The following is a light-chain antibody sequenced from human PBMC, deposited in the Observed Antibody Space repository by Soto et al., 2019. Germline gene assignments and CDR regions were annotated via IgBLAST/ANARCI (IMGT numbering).Light chain of an antibody. Sequence: ETLMTQSPATLSVSPGERATLSCRASQSVNNSLAWYQQKLGQAPRVLIYGASTRATGIPARFSGSGSGTDFTLTISSLEPEDFAVYYCQQRSNWITFGQGTRLEIK. CDR3: QQRSNWIT. V-gene: IGKV3-15*01. CDR2: GAS. CDR1: QSVNNS. J-gene: IGKJ5*01.